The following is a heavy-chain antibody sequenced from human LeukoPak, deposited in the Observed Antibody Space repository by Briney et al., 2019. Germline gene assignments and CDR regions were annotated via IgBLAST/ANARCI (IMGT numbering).Heavy chain of an antibody. V-gene: IGHV4-38-2*01. CDR3: ARYDSRGSGCTLFDS. Sequence: SETLSLTCAVSGYSISTAYYWGWIRQTAGKGLEWIGRIYHRGGTTSYNPSLESRVSISGDTYKNQFTLRLASVTAADTAVYYCARYDSRGSGCTLFDSWGQGILVTISS. CDR1: GYSISTAYY. J-gene: IGHJ5*01. D-gene: IGHD3-16*01. CDR2: IYHRGGTT.